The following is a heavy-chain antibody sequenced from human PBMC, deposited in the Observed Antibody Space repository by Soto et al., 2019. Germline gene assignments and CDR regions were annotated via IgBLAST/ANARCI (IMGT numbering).Heavy chain of an antibody. J-gene: IGHJ5*02. CDR3: ARGGSGWKALNWFDP. CDR1: GASIDNDGYS. D-gene: IGHD6-19*01. Sequence: SETLSLTCAVSGASIDNDGYSWTWIRQHPGKGLEWIGTNNNRADTYYNPSLKSRLTISLDTSQNHFSLRLNAVTAADTAIYYCARGGSGWKALNWFDPWGQGIMVT. CDR2: NNNRADT. V-gene: IGHV4-31*11.